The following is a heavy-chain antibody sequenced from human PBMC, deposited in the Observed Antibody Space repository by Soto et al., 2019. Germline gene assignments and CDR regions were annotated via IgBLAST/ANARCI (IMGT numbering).Heavy chain of an antibody. CDR3: AREFLTESLPTSMDF. V-gene: IGHV3-33*01. CDR2: IWYGGSNK. J-gene: IGHJ6*02. Sequence: GGSLRLSCAASGFTFSSYGMHWVRQAPGKGLEWVAVIWYGGSNKYYADSVKGRFTISRDNSKNTLYLQMNSLRAEDTAVYYCAREFLTESLPTSMDFSGQGIIVTVSS. D-gene: IGHD3-3*01. CDR1: GFTFSSYG.